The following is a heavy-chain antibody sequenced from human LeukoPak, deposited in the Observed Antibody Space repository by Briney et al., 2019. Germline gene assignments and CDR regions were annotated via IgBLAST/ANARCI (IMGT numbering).Heavy chain of an antibody. V-gene: IGHV4-4*07. Sequence: PSEALSLTCTVSGGSISSYYWSSIRQPAGKGLEWIGRIYTSGSTNFNASLKSRVSMSVDTSKNQFSLKLSSVTAACTAVFYCARENSGSYREFDSWGPGTLVTVSS. D-gene: IGHD1-26*01. CDR1: GGSISSYY. CDR2: IYTSGST. CDR3: ARENSGSYREFDS. J-gene: IGHJ4*02.